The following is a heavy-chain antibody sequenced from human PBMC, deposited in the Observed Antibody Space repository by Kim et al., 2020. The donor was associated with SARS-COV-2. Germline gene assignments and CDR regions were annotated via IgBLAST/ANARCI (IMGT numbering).Heavy chain of an antibody. CDR3: ARGIAARPAAGY. D-gene: IGHD6-6*01. CDR2: ISTSGDTK. CDR1: GFTFGDYY. Sequence: GGSLRLSCAASGFTFGDYYMHWIRQAPGKGLEWVSYISTSGDTKYYADSVKGRFTISRDNAKNSLFLQMNSLRVEDTATYYCARGIAARPAAGYWGQGTLVTVSS. J-gene: IGHJ4*02. V-gene: IGHV3-11*01.